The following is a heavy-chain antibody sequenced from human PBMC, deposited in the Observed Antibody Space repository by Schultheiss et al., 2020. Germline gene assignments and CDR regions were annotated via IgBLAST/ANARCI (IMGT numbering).Heavy chain of an antibody. Sequence: SETLSLTGAVYGGSFSGYYWSWIRQPPGKGLEWIGSIYYSGSTNYNPSLKSRVTISVDTSTNQFSLKLSSVTAADTAVYYCTNYDFWSGYYDYWGQGTLVTVSS. V-gene: IGHV4-34*01. CDR1: GGSFSGYY. CDR3: TNYDFWSGYYDY. D-gene: IGHD3-3*01. J-gene: IGHJ4*02. CDR2: IYYSGST.